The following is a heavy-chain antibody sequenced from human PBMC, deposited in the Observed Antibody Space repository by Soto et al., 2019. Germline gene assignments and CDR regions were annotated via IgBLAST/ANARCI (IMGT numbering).Heavy chain of an antibody. D-gene: IGHD5-12*01. CDR2: IIPIFGTA. J-gene: IGHJ6*03. CDR1: RVRYGSSA. Sequence: LSSKERRVRYGSSASRWVQQSTEQGLEWMGGIIPIFGTANYAQKFQGSVTITADKSPSTAYMELSSLRAEDTAVYYCASQWLPSPQARYYYSVMDVRGKGTTVPVTS. V-gene: IGHV1-69*06. CDR3: ASQWLPSPQARYYYSVMDV.